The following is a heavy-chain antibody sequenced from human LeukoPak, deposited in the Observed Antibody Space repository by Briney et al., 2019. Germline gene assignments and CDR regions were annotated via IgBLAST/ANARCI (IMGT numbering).Heavy chain of an antibody. Sequence: ETLSLTCTVSGASITAHSWNWIRQTAGKGLEWIGRIHGNGSTNYNPSLKSRVTMSLDTSKSQLSLKLPSVTAADTALYYCARDMVSTWPYFYSYYYMDVWGQGTTVAVSS. J-gene: IGHJ6*03. CDR2: IHGNGST. V-gene: IGHV4-4*07. D-gene: IGHD6-13*01. CDR1: GASITAHS. CDR3: ARDMVSTWPYFYSYYYMDV.